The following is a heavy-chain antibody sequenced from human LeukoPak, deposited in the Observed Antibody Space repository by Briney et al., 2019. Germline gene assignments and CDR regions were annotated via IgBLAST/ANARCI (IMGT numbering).Heavy chain of an antibody. CDR2: IYHSGST. D-gene: IGHD3-10*01. J-gene: IGHJ6*03. V-gene: IGHV4-4*02. CDR1: GGSISSSNW. CDR3: ARVVSGSPRNYYYMDV. Sequence: SETLSLTCAVSGGSISSSNWWSWVRQPPGKGLEWIGEIYHSGSTNYNPSLKSRVTISVDKSKNQFSLKLSSVTAADTAVYYCARVVSGSPRNYYYMDVWGKGTTVTVSS.